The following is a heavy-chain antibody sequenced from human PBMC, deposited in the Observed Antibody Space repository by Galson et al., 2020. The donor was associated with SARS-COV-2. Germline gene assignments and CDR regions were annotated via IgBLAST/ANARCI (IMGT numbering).Heavy chain of an antibody. Sequence: ALHGESLKISCAASGFDFNTYWMNWVRQAPGKGLMWVARINWDGTRMYYADSVEGRFSISRDNAKNTLYLQLNSLSAEDTALYYCTNNYIAYGDYDSGPGYWGQGTLVNVSS. CDR3: TNNYIAYGDYDSGPGY. V-gene: IGHV3-74*01. CDR1: GFDFNTYW. CDR2: INWDGTRM. J-gene: IGHJ4*02. D-gene: IGHD4-17*01.